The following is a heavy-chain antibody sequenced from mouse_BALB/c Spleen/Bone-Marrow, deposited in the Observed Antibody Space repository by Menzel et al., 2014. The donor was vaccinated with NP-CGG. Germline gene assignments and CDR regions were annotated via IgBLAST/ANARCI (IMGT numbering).Heavy chain of an antibody. CDR1: GYTFTSYW. Sequence: VKLQESGAELARPGASVKLSCKASGYTFTSYWMHWVKQRPGQGLEWIGAIYPGDGDTRYTQKFKGKATLTADKSSSTAYMQLSSLASEDSAVYYCAKEGRGAYWGQGTLVTVSA. CDR2: IYPGDGDT. J-gene: IGHJ3*01. V-gene: IGHV1-87*01. CDR3: AKEGRGAY. D-gene: IGHD3-3*01.